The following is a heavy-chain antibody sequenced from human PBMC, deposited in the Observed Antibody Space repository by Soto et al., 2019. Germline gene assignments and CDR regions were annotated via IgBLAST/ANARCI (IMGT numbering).Heavy chain of an antibody. J-gene: IGHJ3*02. V-gene: IGHV3-23*01. D-gene: IGHD4-17*01. CDR1: GFTFSSYA. Sequence: EVQLLESGGGLVQPGGSLRLSCAASGFTFSSYAMSWVRQAPGKGLEWVSAISGSGGSTYYADSVKGRFTISRDNSKNTLYLQMNSLSAADTSVYYCAKDGYGDYSRAFDIWGQGTMVTVSS. CDR3: AKDGYGDYSRAFDI. CDR2: ISGSGGST.